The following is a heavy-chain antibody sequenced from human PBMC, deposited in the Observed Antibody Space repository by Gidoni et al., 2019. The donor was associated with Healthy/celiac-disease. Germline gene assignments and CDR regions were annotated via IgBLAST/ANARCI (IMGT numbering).Heavy chain of an antibody. CDR3: AHTDATKGLGLFDY. Sequence: QITLKESGPTLVKPTQTLTLTCTFSGFSLSTSGVGVGWIRQPPGKALEWLALIYWNDDKRYSPSLKSRLTITKDTSKNQVVLTMTNMDPVDTATYYCAHTDATKGLGLFDYWGQGTLVTVSS. CDR1: GFSLSTSGVG. CDR2: IYWNDDK. J-gene: IGHJ4*02. V-gene: IGHV2-5*01.